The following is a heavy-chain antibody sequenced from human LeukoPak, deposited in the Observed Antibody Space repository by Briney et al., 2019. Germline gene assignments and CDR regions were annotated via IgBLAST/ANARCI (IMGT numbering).Heavy chain of an antibody. CDR2: IYCSGST. D-gene: IGHD6-19*01. CDR3: ASYYSSGWYMSSPWYFDL. V-gene: IGHV4-59*01. CDR1: GGSISSYY. J-gene: IGHJ2*01. Sequence: SETLSLTCTVSGGSISSYYWSWIRQPPGKGLEWIGYIYCSGSTNYNPSLKSRVTISVDTSKNQFSLKLSSVTAADTAVYYCASYYSSGWYMSSPWYFDLWGRGTLVTVSS.